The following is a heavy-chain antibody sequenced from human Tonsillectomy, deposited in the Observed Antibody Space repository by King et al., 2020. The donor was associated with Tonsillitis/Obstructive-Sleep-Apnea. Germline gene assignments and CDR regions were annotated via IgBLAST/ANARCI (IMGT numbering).Heavy chain of an antibody. CDR3: TTVGILTGYFYFDY. CDR2: IRSQAYGGTP. J-gene: IGHJ4*02. D-gene: IGHD3-9*01. CDR1: GFTFGDYA. V-gene: IGHV3-49*05. Sequence: VQLVESGGDLIKPGRSLRLSCTASGFTFGDYAMSWFRQAPGKGLQWIGFIRSQAYGGTPKYAASVRGRFTISRDDSTSIAYLQMNSLKTEDTAVYYCTTVGILTGYFYFDYWGQGTLVTVSS.